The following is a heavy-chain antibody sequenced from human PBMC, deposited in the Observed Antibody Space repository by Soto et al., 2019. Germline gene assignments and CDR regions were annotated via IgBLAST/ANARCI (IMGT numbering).Heavy chain of an antibody. Sequence: SETLSLTCTVSGGSISSGDYYWSWIRQPPGKGLEWIGYIYYSGSTYYNPSLKSRVTISVDTSKSQFSLKLSSVTAADTAVYYCARSRPEPVDFDYWGQGTLVTVSS. CDR3: ARSRPEPVDFDY. CDR2: IYYSGST. V-gene: IGHV4-30-4*01. CDR1: GGSISSGDYY. D-gene: IGHD5-12*01. J-gene: IGHJ4*02.